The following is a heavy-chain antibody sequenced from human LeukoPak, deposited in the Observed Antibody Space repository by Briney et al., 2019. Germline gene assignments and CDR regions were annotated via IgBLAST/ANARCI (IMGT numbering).Heavy chain of an antibody. CDR1: GGSISSYY. J-gene: IGHJ5*02. Sequence: SETLSLTCTVSGGSISSYYWSWIRQPPGKGLEWIGYIYYSGSTNYNPSLKSRVTISVDTSKNQFSLKLSSVTAADTAVYYCARDVGGSWYGEFDPWGQGTLVTVSS. CDR3: ARDVGGSWYGEFDP. V-gene: IGHV4-59*01. CDR2: IYYSGST. D-gene: IGHD6-13*01.